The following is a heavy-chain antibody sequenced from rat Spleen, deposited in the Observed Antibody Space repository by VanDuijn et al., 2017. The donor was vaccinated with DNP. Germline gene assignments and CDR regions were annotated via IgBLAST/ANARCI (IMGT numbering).Heavy chain of an antibody. CDR1: GFTFSNYD. D-gene: IGHD1-3*01. CDR2: ISYDGSST. Sequence: EVQLVESGGGLVQPGRSMKLSCAASGFTFSNYDMAWVRQAPKKGLEWVATISYDGSSTYYRDPVKGRFTISRENAKSTLYLQRDSLRSEDTATDYCATGTTVAPFAYWGQGTLVTVSS. V-gene: IGHV5-7*01. J-gene: IGHJ3*01. CDR3: ATGTTVAPFAY.